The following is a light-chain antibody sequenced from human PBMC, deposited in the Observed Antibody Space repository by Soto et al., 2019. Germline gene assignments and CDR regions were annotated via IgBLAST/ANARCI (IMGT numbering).Light chain of an antibody. CDR2: GAS. CDR1: QSVSSSY. CDR3: QQYGSSPRVT. V-gene: IGKV3-20*01. Sequence: EIVLTQSPGTLSLSPGERATLSCRASQSVSSSYLAWYQQKPGQAPRLLIYGASSRATGIPDRFSGSGSGTDFTLTIRRLEPEDFAVYDWQQYGSSPRVTFGGGTKVEIK. J-gene: IGKJ4*01.